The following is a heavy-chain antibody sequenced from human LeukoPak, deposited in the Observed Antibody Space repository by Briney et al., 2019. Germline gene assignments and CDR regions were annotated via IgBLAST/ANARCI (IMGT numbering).Heavy chain of an antibody. J-gene: IGHJ4*02. V-gene: IGHV4-39*07. CDR3: ARGGPSRGTGFYYFDY. D-gene: IGHD6-19*01. CDR2: IFYSGST. Sequence: SETLSLTCTVSGGSISTNNYYWGWIRQPPGKGLEWIGNIFYSGSTYYSPSLKSRVTISLDTSKNQFSLKLSSVTAADTAVYYCARGGPSRGTGFYYFDYWGQGTLVTVSS. CDR1: GGSISTNNYY.